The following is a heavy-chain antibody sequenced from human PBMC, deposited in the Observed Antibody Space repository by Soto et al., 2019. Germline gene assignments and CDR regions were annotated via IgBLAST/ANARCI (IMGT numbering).Heavy chain of an antibody. CDR2: LTASGLNT. D-gene: IGHD2-8*01. CDR1: GFNFGSYG. V-gene: IGHV3-23*01. CDR3: AKGLGNAKEV. Sequence: GGSLRLSCSASGFNFGSYGMSWVRQAPGKGLEWVSGLTASGLNTYYTDSVKGRFTISRDNYRNTVYLQMSGLRVEDTAVFHCAKGLGNAKEVWGQGTTVTV. J-gene: IGHJ6*02.